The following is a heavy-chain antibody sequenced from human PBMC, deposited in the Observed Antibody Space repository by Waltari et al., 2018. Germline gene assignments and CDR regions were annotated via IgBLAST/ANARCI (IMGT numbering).Heavy chain of an antibody. CDR3: ARRGTTVTTHPHNWFDP. V-gene: IGHV4-34*01. Sequence: QVQLQQWGAGLLKPSETLSLTCAVYGGSFSGYYWSWIRQPPGKGLAWIGEINHSGSTNYNPSLKSRVTISVDTSQNQFSLKLSSGTAADTAVYYCARRGTTVTTHPHNWFDPWGQGTLVTVSS. J-gene: IGHJ5*02. CDR2: INHSGST. D-gene: IGHD4-17*01. CDR1: GGSFSGYY.